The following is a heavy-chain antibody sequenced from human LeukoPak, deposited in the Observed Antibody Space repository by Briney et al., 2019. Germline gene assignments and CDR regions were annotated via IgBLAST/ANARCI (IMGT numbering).Heavy chain of an antibody. D-gene: IGHD3-22*01. CDR2: INHSGST. V-gene: IGHV4-34*01. CDR3: ARDDSSGYYPGYYYGMDV. CDR1: GFTVSSNY. J-gene: IGHJ6*02. Sequence: NPGGSLRLSCAASGFTVSSNYMSWIRQPPGKGLEWIGEINHSGSTNYNPSLKSRVTISVDTSKNQFSLKLSSVTAADTAVYYCARDDSSGYYPGYYYGMDVWGQGTTVTVSS.